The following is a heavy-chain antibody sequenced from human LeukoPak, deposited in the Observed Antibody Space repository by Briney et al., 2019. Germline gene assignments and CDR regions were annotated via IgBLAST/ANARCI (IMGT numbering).Heavy chain of an antibody. Sequence: GGSLRLSCAASGFTFSSYNMNWVRQAPGKGLEWVSSISGGSSYIYYADSVRGRFTISRDNAKTSLYLQMNSLRPEDTAIYYCTAAWSNFDFWGQGILVAVSS. D-gene: IGHD6-25*01. V-gene: IGHV3-21*01. CDR3: TAAWSNFDF. CDR1: GFTFSSYN. J-gene: IGHJ4*02. CDR2: ISGGSSYI.